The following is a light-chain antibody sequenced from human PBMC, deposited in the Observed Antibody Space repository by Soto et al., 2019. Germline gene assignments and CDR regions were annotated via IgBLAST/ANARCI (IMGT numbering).Light chain of an antibody. CDR3: QQYKSYWT. Sequence: DIQMTQSPSSLSASVGDRVTITCRASQSISNYLNWYQQKPGKAPKVLIYDASSLQGGVPSRFSGSGSGTDFTLTISSLQPDDFATYYCQQYKSYWTFGQGTKVDNK. V-gene: IGKV1-39*01. J-gene: IGKJ1*01. CDR1: QSISNY. CDR2: DAS.